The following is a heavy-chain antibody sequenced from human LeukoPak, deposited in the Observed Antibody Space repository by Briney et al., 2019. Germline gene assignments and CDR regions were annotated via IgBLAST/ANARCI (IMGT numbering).Heavy chain of an antibody. D-gene: IGHD3-3*01. CDR2: ISAYNGNT. J-gene: IGHJ4*02. V-gene: IGHV1-18*01. Sequence: ASVKVSCKASGYTFTSYGISWVRQAPGQGLEWMGWISAYNGNTNYAQKLQGRVTMTTDTSTSTAYMELRSLGSDDTAVYYCARVMYYDFWSGYYEFDYWGQGTLVTVSS. CDR1: GYTFTSYG. CDR3: ARVMYYDFWSGYYEFDY.